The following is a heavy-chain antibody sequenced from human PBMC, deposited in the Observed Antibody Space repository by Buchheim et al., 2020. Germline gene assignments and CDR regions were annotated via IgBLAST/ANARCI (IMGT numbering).Heavy chain of an antibody. J-gene: IGHJ6*02. CDR1: GFTFSSYA. CDR3: ARQYCGGDCYSSIHFYYYGMDV. V-gene: IGHV3-30-3*01. Sequence: QVQLVESGGGVVQPGRSLRLSCAASGFTFSSYAMHWVRQAPGKGLEWVAVISYDGSNKYYADSVKGRFTVSRDNSKSTLYLQMNSLRVEDTAVYYCARQYCGGDCYSSIHFYYYGMDVWGQGTT. CDR2: ISYDGSNK. D-gene: IGHD2-21*02.